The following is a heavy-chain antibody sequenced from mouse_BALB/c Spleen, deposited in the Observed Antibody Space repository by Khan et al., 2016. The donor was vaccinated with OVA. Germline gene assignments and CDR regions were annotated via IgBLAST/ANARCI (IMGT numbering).Heavy chain of an antibody. Sequence: EVKLEESGGGLVQPGGSRKLSCAATGFTFSDYGMAWIRQGPGKGPEWITFISSLAYNFYYADTVTGRFTISRGNAKNTLYLEMNSWRSEDTATYYCARGGTGGFAYWGQGTLVTVSA. CDR3: ARGGTGGFAY. CDR1: GFTFSDYG. D-gene: IGHD3-1*01. V-gene: IGHV5-15*02. J-gene: IGHJ3*01. CDR2: ISSLAYNF.